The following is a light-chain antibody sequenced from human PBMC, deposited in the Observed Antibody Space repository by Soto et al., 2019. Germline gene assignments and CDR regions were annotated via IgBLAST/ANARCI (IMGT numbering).Light chain of an antibody. J-gene: IGKJ1*01. CDR1: QSVRSS. CDR3: QQRKNWQVT. V-gene: IGKV3-15*01. Sequence: EIGVSQSPGTLSVSPGERATLFCRASQSVRSSLAWYQQKPGQAPRLFIYDASTRATGIPARFSGSGSGTEFTLTISIREAEDFAVYYCQQRKNWQVTFGQGTKVDIK. CDR2: DAS.